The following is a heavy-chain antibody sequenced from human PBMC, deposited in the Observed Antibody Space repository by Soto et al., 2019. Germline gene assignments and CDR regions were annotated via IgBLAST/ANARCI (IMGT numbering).Heavy chain of an antibody. CDR2: IIPIFGTA. V-gene: IGHV1-69*13. CDR1: GCTFISYS. CDR3: ARDGGRHSGGIDY. Sequence: SSVKVSCKASGCTFISYSINWVRQAPGQGVEWMGEIIPIFGTANYAQKFQGRVTITADEYTSTAYMELSRMRSEDTAVYYCARDGGRHSGGIDYWGQGTLVTVSS. J-gene: IGHJ4*02. D-gene: IGHD1-26*01.